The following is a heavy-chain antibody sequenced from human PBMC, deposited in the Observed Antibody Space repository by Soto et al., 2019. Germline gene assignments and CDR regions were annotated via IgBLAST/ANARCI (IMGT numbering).Heavy chain of an antibody. V-gene: IGHV4-39*01. CDR1: GGSISSSSYY. CDR2: IYYSGGT. D-gene: IGHD3-10*01. J-gene: IGHJ4*02. CDR3: AKSPYLWFGELFLFDY. Sequence: SETLSLTCTVSGGSISSSSYYWGWIRQPPGKGLEWIGSIYYSGGTYYNPSLKSRVTISVDTSKDQFSLKLSSVTAADTAVYYCAKSPYLWFGELFLFDYWGQGTLVTVSS.